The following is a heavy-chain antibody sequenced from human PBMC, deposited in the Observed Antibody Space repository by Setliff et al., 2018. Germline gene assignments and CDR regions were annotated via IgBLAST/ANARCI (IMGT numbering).Heavy chain of an antibody. CDR3: AKEHVVISFVNNVHHHYGMDV. V-gene: IGHV4-39*07. J-gene: IGHJ6*02. CDR2: VYYSGYT. D-gene: IGHD2-21*01. Sequence: SETLSLTCTVSGGSVSSASHYWGWIRQAPGKGMEWVGSVYYSGYTYYKPSLQSRVTMSVDTSKNQFSLKLTSVTAADTAVYFCAKEHVVISFVNNVHHHYGMDVWGQGTTVTVSS. CDR1: GGSVSSASHY.